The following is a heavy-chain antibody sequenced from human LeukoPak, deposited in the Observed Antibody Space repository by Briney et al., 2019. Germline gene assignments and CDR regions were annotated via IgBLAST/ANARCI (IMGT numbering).Heavy chain of an antibody. Sequence: SETLSLTCTVSGGSISSSSYYWGWIRQPPGKGLEWIGSIYYSGSTYYNPSLKSRVTISVDTSKNQFSLKLSSVTAADTAVYYCARGGYDFWSGQIPPYYYYYMDVWGKGTTVTVSS. V-gene: IGHV4-39*07. CDR2: IYYSGST. D-gene: IGHD3-3*01. J-gene: IGHJ6*03. CDR3: ARGGYDFWSGQIPPYYYYYMDV. CDR1: GGSISSSSYY.